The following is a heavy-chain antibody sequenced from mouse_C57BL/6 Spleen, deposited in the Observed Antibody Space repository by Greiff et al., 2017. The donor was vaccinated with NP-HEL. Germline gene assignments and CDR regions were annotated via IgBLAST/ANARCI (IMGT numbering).Heavy chain of an antibody. CDR2: ILPGSGST. CDR1: GYTFTGYW. J-gene: IGHJ2*01. D-gene: IGHD1-1*01. CDR3: ARWAITTVVATDFDY. Sequence: VHLVESGAELMKPGASVKLSCKATGYTFTGYWIEWVKQRPGHGLEWIGEILPGSGSTNYNEKFKGKATFTADTSSNTAYMQLSSLTTEDSAIYYCARWAITTVVATDFDYWGQGTTLTVSS. V-gene: IGHV1-9*01.